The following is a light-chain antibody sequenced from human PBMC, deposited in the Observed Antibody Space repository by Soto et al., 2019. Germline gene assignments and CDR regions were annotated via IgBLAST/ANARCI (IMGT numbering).Light chain of an antibody. V-gene: IGKV3-20*01. Sequence: EIVLTQSPGTLSLSPGERATLSCRASQSIRSSYLAWYQQKPGQTPRLLIYGVSTRATGIPDRFSGSGSGTDFTLIISRLEPEDFAVYYCQQYGSSIRTFGQGTKVEIK. CDR2: GVS. J-gene: IGKJ1*01. CDR3: QQYGSSIRT. CDR1: QSIRSSY.